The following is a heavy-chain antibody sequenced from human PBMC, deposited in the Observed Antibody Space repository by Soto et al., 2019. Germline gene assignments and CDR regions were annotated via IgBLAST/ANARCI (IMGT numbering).Heavy chain of an antibody. V-gene: IGHV3-30*18. CDR3: AKDLFSGTTTRGFDY. CDR2: ISYDGTNK. J-gene: IGHJ4*02. CDR1: GFTFNKYG. D-gene: IGHD1-26*01. Sequence: QGQLVESGGGVVQPGRSLRLSCAASGFTFNKYGMHWVRQAPGKGLEWVAVISYDGTNKYYADSVKGRFTISRGNSKNTLYLQMNSLRAEDTAVYYCAKDLFSGTTTRGFDYWGQGTLVTVSS.